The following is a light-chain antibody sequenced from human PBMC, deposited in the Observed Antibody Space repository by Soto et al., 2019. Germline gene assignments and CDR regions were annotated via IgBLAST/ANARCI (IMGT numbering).Light chain of an antibody. CDR1: QNVYNN. CDR3: QQCRNWPLT. V-gene: IGKV3-15*01. CDR2: DAS. J-gene: IGKJ4*01. Sequence: EIVMTQSPATLSASPGEGATLSCKAGQNVYNNLAWYQQRPGQPPRLLIYDASPRATGISARFSCSGYGTEFTLNISSLQSEEFEVYFCQQCRNWPLTFGGGTKVEIK.